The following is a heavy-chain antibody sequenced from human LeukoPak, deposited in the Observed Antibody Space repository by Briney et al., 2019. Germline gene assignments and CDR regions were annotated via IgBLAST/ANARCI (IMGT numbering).Heavy chain of an antibody. J-gene: IGHJ5*02. CDR2: ISYDGSNK. D-gene: IGHD4-11*01. CDR3: AKSMTTVTTGGFDP. V-gene: IGHV3-30-3*02. CDR1: GFTFSSYA. Sequence: GGSLRLSCAASGFTFSSYAMHWVRQAPGKGLEWVAVISYDGSNKYYADSVKGRFTISRDNSKNTLYLQMNSLRAEDTAVYYCAKSMTTVTTGGFDPWGQGTLVTVSS.